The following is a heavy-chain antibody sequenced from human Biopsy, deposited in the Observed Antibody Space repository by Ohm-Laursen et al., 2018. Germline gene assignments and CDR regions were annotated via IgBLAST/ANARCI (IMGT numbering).Heavy chain of an antibody. CDR2: ISPSSGGT. V-gene: IGHV1-2*02. CDR3: ARDTMNPIGGLVARSDVFDV. CDR1: GYTFTDYF. J-gene: IGHJ3*01. Sequence: GASVKVSCNASGYTFTDYFLHWVRQAPGQGPEWMGWISPSSGGTNYAQKFQGRVTMIRDTSATTGYMELSSLRSDDTAVYYRARDTMNPIGGLVARSDVFDVWGQGTMVTVSS. D-gene: IGHD3-16*02.